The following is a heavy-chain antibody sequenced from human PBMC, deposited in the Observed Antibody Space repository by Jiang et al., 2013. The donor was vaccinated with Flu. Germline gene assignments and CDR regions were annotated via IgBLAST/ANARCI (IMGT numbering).Heavy chain of an antibody. V-gene: IGHV4-59*01. D-gene: IGHD6-13*01. CDR3: ARARAPEVAAYYFDY. CDR2: LLHGDT. Sequence: CTVSRDSITNYYWNWIRQPPREGTGVDWLHLLHGDTNYNPSLKSRLSISLDTSKKHFSLELTSVTAADTAVYYCARARAPEVAAYYFDYWGQGMLVTVSS. J-gene: IGHJ4*02. CDR1: RDSITNYY.